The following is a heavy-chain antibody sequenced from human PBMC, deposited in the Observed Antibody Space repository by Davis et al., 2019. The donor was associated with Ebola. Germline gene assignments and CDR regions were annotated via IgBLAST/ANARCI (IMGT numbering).Heavy chain of an antibody. Sequence: ASVKVSCKASGYTFTSYGISWVRQAPGQGLKWMGWIHGGNGNRKYSQKFQGRVTMTTDTSTSTAYMEVGSLRSDDTAVYYCARAQFPTTSDHWGQGTLVTVSS. J-gene: IGHJ4*02. CDR3: ARAQFPTTSDH. D-gene: IGHD1-1*01. CDR2: IHGGNGNR. CDR1: GYTFTSYG. V-gene: IGHV1-18*04.